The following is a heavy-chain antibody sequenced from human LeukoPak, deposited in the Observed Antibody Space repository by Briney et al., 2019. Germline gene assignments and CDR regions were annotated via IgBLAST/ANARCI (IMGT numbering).Heavy chain of an antibody. D-gene: IGHD6-19*01. V-gene: IGHV3-53*05. J-gene: IGHJ3*02. CDR1: GFTVSSNY. CDR2: IYSGGST. CDR3: ARDRGRQAVAGTYDAFDI. Sequence: PGGSLRLSCAASGFTVSSNYMSWVRQAPGKGLEWVSVIYSGGSTYYADSVKGRFTISRDNAKNSLYLQMFRVRTEDMAVYFCARDRGRQAVAGTYDAFDIWGLGTVVTVSS.